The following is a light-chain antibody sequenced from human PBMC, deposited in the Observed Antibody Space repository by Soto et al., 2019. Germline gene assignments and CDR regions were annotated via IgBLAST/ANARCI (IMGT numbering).Light chain of an antibody. V-gene: IGLV1-51*01. Sequence: QSVLTQPPSVSAAPGQKVTISCSGSSSNIGSEYLSWYQQLPGTAPKLLIYDNYKRPSGIPDRFSGSKSGTSGTLDITGLQTGDEADYYCGTWDNSLSAVVFGGGTQLTVL. CDR1: SSNIGSEY. CDR3: GTWDNSLSAVV. J-gene: IGLJ2*01. CDR2: DNY.